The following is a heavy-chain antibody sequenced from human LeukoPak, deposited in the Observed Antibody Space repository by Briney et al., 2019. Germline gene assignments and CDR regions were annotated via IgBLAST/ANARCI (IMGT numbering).Heavy chain of an antibody. V-gene: IGHV3-23*01. CDR1: GFTFSSYA. Sequence: PGGSLRLSCAASGFTFSSYAMSWVRQAPGKGLEWVSAISGSGGSTYYADSVKGRFTISRDNSKNTLYLQMNSLRAEDTAVYYCAKSEPYCSSTSCYGPQGPWGQGTLVTVSS. D-gene: IGHD2-2*01. J-gene: IGHJ5*02. CDR3: AKSEPYCSSTSCYGPQGP. CDR2: ISGSGGST.